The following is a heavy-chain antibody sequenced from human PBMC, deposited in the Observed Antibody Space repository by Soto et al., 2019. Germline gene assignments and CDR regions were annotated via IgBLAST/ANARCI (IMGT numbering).Heavy chain of an antibody. V-gene: IGHV4-38-2*02. Sequence: SETLSLTCVVTIYSISSGFCWAWIRQPPGKGLEWVGSIYHTGDTHYNPSLRSQVSMSVDTSKNHFSLRLTYLTAADTAVYFCARDTNSLDLWGQGILVTVSS. J-gene: IGHJ5*02. D-gene: IGHD2-8*01. CDR1: IYSISSGFC. CDR3: ARDTNSLDL. CDR2: IYHTGDT.